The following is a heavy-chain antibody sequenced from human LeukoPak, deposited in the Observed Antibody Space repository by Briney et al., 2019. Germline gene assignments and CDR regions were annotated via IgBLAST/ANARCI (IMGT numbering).Heavy chain of an antibody. V-gene: IGHV3-30-3*01. CDR1: GFTFSSYA. D-gene: IGHD3-3*01. CDR3: AKDLVTIFGVVTLYYYYMDV. CDR2: ISYDGSNK. J-gene: IGHJ6*03. Sequence: GRSLRLSCAASGFTFSSYAMHWVRQAPGKGLEWVAVISYDGSNKYYADSVKGRFTISRDNSKNTLYLQMNSLRAEDTAVYYCAKDLVTIFGVVTLYYYYMDVWGKGTTVTVSS.